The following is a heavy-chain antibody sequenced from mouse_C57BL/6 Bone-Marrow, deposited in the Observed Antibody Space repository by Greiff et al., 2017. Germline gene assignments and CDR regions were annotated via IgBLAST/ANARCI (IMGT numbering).Heavy chain of an antibody. CDR3: ARGDGSRYFDV. CDR1: GYTLTSYW. D-gene: IGHD1-1*01. J-gene: IGHJ1*03. Sequence: VQLQQSGAELAKPGASVKLSCKASGYTLTSYWMHWVKQRPGQGLEWIGYINPSSGYTKYNQKFKDKATLTADKSSSTAYMQLSSLTYEDAAVYYCARGDGSRYFDVWGTGTTVTVSS. V-gene: IGHV1-7*01. CDR2: INPSSGYT.